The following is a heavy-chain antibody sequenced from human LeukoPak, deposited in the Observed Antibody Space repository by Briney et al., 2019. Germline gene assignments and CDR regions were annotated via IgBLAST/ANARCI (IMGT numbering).Heavy chain of an antibody. D-gene: IGHD1-20*01. CDR1: GFTFSSYS. Sequence: RGSLRLSCAASGFTFSSYSMNRVRQAPGKGLEWVSSISSSSSYIYYADSVKGRFTISRDNAKNSLYLQMNSLRAEDTAVYYCARVYNWNDSDYWGQGTLVTVSS. CDR3: ARVYNWNDSDY. J-gene: IGHJ4*02. V-gene: IGHV3-21*01. CDR2: ISSSSSYI.